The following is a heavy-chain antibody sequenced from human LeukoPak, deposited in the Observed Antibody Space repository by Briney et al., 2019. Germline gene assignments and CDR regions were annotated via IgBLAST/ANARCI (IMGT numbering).Heavy chain of an antibody. V-gene: IGHV3-33*01. Sequence: GGSLRLSCAASGFTFSSYGMHWVRQAPGKGLEWVAVIWYDGSNKYYADSVKGRFTISRDNSKNTLYLQMNRLRAEDTAVYYCARGTVTREYYFDYWGQGTLVTVSS. CDR3: ARGTVTREYYFDY. CDR2: IWYDGSNK. CDR1: GFTFSSYG. J-gene: IGHJ4*02. D-gene: IGHD4-17*01.